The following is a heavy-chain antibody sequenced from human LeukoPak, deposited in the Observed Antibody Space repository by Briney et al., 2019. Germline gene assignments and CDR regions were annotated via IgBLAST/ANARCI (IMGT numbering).Heavy chain of an antibody. CDR1: GYTFTSYD. Sequence: ASVKVSCKASGYTFTSYDINWVRQATGQGLEWMGWMNPNSGNTGYAQKFQGRVTMTRNTSISTAYMELSSLRSEDTAVYYCARVTMVRGSNWFDPWGQGTLVTVSS. V-gene: IGHV1-8*01. D-gene: IGHD3-10*01. J-gene: IGHJ5*02. CDR3: ARVTMVRGSNWFDP. CDR2: MNPNSGNT.